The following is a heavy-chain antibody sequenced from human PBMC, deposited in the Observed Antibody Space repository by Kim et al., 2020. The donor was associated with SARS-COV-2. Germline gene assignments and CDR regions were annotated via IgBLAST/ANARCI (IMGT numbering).Heavy chain of an antibody. CDR1: GYTFTSYA. D-gene: IGHD2-2*01. CDR3: AIPDIVVVPAAKGTAFDI. V-gene: IGHV7-4-1*02. CDR2: INTNTGNP. J-gene: IGHJ3*02. Sequence: ASVKVSCKSSGYTFTSYAMNWVRQAPGQGLEWMGWINTNTGNPTYAQGFTGRFVFSLDTSVSTAYLQISSLKAEDTAVYYCAIPDIVVVPAAKGTAFDIWCQGTMVTVSS.